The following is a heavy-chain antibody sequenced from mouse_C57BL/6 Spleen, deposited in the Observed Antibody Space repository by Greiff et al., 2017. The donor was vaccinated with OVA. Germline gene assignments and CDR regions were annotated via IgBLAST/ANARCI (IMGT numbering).Heavy chain of an antibody. V-gene: IGHV5-6*01. D-gene: IGHD1-1*01. CDR1: GFTFSSYG. CDR2: ISSGGSYT. J-gene: IGHJ2*01. CDR3: ARRHCGSSDY. Sequence: EVQLVESGGDLVKPGGSLKLSCAASGFTFSSYGMSWVRQTPDKRLEWVATISSGGSYTYYPDSVKGRFTISRDNAKNTLYLQMSSLKSEDTAMYCCARRHCGSSDYWGQGTTLTVSS.